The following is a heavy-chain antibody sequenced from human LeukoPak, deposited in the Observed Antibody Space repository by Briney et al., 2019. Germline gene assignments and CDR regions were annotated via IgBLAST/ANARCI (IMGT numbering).Heavy chain of an antibody. D-gene: IGHD3-3*01. CDR3: AREGFPPKISDFWSGLGPYYYYGMDV. CDR1: GYTFTSYY. J-gene: IGHJ6*02. Sequence: ASVKVSCRASGYTFTSYYMHWVRQAPGQGLEWMGIINPSGGSTSYTQKFQGRVTMTRDTSTSTVYMELSSLRSEDTAVYYCAREGFPPKISDFWSGLGPYYYYGMDVWGQGTTVTVSS. CDR2: INPSGGST. V-gene: IGHV1-46*01.